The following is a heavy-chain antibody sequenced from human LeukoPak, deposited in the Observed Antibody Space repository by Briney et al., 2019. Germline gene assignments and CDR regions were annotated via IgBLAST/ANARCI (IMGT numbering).Heavy chain of an antibody. Sequence: GGSLRLSCVASGFTFSRYWMHWVRQAPGKGLVWVSRINNDGSTTIYADSVKGRFTISRDNAKNTLYLQMNSLRAEDTAVYFCASGPTGFAWGQGTLVTVSS. CDR2: INNDGSTT. V-gene: IGHV3-74*01. D-gene: IGHD1-14*01. J-gene: IGHJ5*02. CDR3: ASGPTGFA. CDR1: GFTFSRYW.